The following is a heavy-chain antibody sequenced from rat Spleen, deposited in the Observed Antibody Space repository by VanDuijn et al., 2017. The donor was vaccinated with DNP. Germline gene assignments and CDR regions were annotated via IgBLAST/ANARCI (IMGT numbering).Heavy chain of an antibody. CDR2: INKDSRTI. CDR3: AKGPNFGGWSDYFDY. Sequence: EVKLVESGGGLVQPGRSLKLSCAASGFNFNDHWMGWVRQAPGKGLEWIGQINKDSRTINYIPSLKDKFTISRDNAQNTLYLQMNKLGSEETGIYYCAKGPNFGGWSDYFDYWGQGVMVTVSS. J-gene: IGHJ2*01. V-gene: IGHV4-2*01. CDR1: GFNFNDHW. D-gene: IGHD1-11*01.